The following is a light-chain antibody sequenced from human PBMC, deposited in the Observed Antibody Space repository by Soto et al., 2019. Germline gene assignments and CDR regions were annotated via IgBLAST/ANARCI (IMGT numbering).Light chain of an antibody. Sequence: SVLTQPPSASGTPGQRVTISCSGSSSNIGSNYVYWYQQLPGTAPKLLIYRNNQRPSGVPDRFSGSKSGTSASLAISGLRSEDEADYYCAAWDDSLSNWVFGGGPKLTVL. V-gene: IGLV1-47*01. CDR3: AAWDDSLSNWV. CDR1: SSNIGSNY. J-gene: IGLJ3*02. CDR2: RNN.